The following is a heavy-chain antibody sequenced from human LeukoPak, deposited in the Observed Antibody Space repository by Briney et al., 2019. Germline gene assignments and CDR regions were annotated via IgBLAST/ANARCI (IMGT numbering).Heavy chain of an antibody. CDR3: ARSFFRVSGCDF. V-gene: IGHV4-39*07. CDR1: GSSIRNSTYY. J-gene: IGHJ4*02. CDR2: IYSSGST. Sequence: PSETLSLTCPASGSSIRNSTYYWVWIRQPPGMELEWIGSIYSSGSTYYNPSLKSRVTISLGTSKNDFSLKLSSMTAADTAVYYCARSFFRVSGCDFWGQGTLVTASS. D-gene: IGHD3-9*01.